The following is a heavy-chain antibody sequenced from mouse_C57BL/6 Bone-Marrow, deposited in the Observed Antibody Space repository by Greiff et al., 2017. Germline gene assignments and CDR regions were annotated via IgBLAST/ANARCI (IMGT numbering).Heavy chain of an antibody. D-gene: IGHD2-3*01. CDR2: INPGDGDT. Sequence: LVESGPELVKPGASVKISCKASGYAFSSSWMNWVKQRPGKGLEWIGRINPGDGDTNYNGKFKGKATLTADKSSSTAYMQLSSLTSEDSAVYFCARGWLLRDYWGQGTTLTVSS. V-gene: IGHV1-82*01. CDR1: GYAFSSSW. CDR3: ARGWLLRDY. J-gene: IGHJ2*01.